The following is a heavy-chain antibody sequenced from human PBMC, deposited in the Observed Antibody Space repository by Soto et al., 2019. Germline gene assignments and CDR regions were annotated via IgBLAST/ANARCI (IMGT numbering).Heavy chain of an antibody. Sequence: QVQLQESGPGLVKPSETLSLTCTVSGGSISSYYWSWIRQPPGKGLEWIGYIYYSGSTNYNPSLESRVTISVDTSKNQVSLKLSSVTAADTAVYYCAIRYGGSCDYWGQGTMVTVSS. J-gene: IGHJ4*02. CDR3: AIRYGGSCDY. CDR1: GGSISSYY. CDR2: IYYSGST. V-gene: IGHV4-59*01. D-gene: IGHD4-17*01.